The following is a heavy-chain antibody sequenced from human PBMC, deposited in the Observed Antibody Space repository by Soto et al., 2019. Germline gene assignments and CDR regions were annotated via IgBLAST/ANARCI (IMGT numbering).Heavy chain of an antibody. Sequence: EVQLVQSGAEVKKPGESLKISCKGSGYSFTSYWIGWVRQMPGKGLEWMGIIYPGDSDTRYSPSFQGQVTISADKSISTAYLQWCSLKASDTAMYYCARQDCSGGSCYSNYFDYWGQGTLVTVSS. V-gene: IGHV5-51*01. CDR2: IYPGDSDT. D-gene: IGHD2-15*01. CDR3: ARQDCSGGSCYSNYFDY. CDR1: GYSFTSYW. J-gene: IGHJ4*02.